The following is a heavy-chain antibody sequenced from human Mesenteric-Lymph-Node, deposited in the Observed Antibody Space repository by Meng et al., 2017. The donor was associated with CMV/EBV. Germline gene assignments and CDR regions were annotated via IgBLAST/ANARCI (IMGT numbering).Heavy chain of an antibody. CDR2: INSEGSRT. J-gene: IGHJ5*02. V-gene: IGHV3-74*01. D-gene: IGHD7-27*01. CDR1: GFTFSNYW. Sequence: GESLKISYAASGFTFSNYWMHWVRQVPGEGLVWVSRINSEGSRTDYADSVKGRFTISRDSAKNTLYLQMNSLRAEDTAVYYCARVSGASWFDPWGQGTLVTVSS. CDR3: ARVSGASWFDP.